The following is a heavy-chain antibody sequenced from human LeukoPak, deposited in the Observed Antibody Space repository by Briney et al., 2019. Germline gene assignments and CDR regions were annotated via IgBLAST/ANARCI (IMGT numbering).Heavy chain of an antibody. Sequence: SETLSLTCAVYGGSFSGYYWSWIRQPPGKGLEWIGEINHSGSTNYNPSLKSRVTISVDTSKNQLSLKLSSVTAADTAVYYCARHLDDSSGYYYGGLVDYWGQGTLVTVSS. V-gene: IGHV4-34*01. CDR1: GGSFSGYY. CDR2: INHSGST. D-gene: IGHD3-22*01. J-gene: IGHJ4*02. CDR3: ARHLDDSSGYYYGGLVDY.